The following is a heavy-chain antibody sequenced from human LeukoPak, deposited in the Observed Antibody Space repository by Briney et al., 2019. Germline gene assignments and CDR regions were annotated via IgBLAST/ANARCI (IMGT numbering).Heavy chain of an antibody. Sequence: PSETLSLTCTVSGGSINNYYWSWIRQPPGKGLEWIGFIHYTGSTNYNPSLKSRVTISVDTSKNQFSLKLSSVTAADTAVYYCARLGPFDYWGQGTLVTVSS. V-gene: IGHV4-59*12. CDR1: GGSINNYY. D-gene: IGHD7-27*01. CDR2: IHYTGST. CDR3: ARLGPFDY. J-gene: IGHJ4*02.